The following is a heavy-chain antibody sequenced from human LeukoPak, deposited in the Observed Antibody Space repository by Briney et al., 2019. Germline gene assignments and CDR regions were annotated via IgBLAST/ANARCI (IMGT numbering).Heavy chain of an antibody. J-gene: IGHJ4*02. CDR1: GYTFTSYA. V-gene: IGHV1-3*01. CDR2: TNAGNGNT. D-gene: IGHD3-10*01. Sequence: ASVKVSCKASGYTFTSYAMHWVRQAPGQRLEWMGWTNAGNGNTKYSQKFQGRVTITRDTSASTAYMEVSSLRSEDTAVDYCASAGGSYYADFDYWGQGTLVTVSS. CDR3: ASAGGSYYADFDY.